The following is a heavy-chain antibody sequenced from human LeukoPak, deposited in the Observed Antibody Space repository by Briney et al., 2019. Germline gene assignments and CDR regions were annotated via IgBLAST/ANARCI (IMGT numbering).Heavy chain of an antibody. V-gene: IGHV3-30*02. Sequence: PGGSLRLSCAASGFTFSSYGMHWVRQAPGKGLEWVAFIRYDGSNKYYADSVKGRFTISRDNSKNTLYLQMNSLRAEDTAVYYCAKDRGGTSYSSSWYVGDDWFDPWGQGTLVTVSS. CDR3: AKDRGGTSYSSSWYVGDDWFDP. CDR1: GFTFSSYG. J-gene: IGHJ5*02. D-gene: IGHD6-13*01. CDR2: IRYDGSNK.